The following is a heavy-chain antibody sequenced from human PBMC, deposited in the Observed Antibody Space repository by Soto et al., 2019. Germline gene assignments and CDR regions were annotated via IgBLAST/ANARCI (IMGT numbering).Heavy chain of an antibody. J-gene: IGHJ6*02. CDR2: ISDYNGNT. V-gene: IGHV1-18*04. D-gene: IGHD2-15*01. CDR3: ARDQIVVVVAAAYGMDV. Sequence: ASVQVSCKDSGYTFTSYGISWVRQATGQGLEWMGWISDYNGNTNYAQKLQGRVTMTTDTSTSTAYMELRSLRSDATAVYYCARDQIVVVVAAAYGMDVWGQGTTVTVSS. CDR1: GYTFTSYG.